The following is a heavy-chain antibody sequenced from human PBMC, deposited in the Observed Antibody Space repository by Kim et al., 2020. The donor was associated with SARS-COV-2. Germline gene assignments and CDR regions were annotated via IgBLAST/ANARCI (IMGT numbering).Heavy chain of an antibody. CDR3: ARGLYSYGSGSYSHFDY. CDR1: GFTFSDYS. Sequence: GGSLRLSCVASGFTFSDYSMNWVRQAPGKGLEWVSSIDFTSATIYYADSVKGRFTISRDNAKSSLFLQMNSVSDDDTALYYCARGLYSYGSGSYSHFDY. V-gene: IGHV3-48*02. CDR2: IDFTSATI. D-gene: IGHD3-10*01. J-gene: IGHJ4*01.